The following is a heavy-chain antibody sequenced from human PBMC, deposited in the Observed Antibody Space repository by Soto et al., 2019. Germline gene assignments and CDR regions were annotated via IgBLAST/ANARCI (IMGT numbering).Heavy chain of an antibody. J-gene: IGHJ6*02. CDR3: ARGVGSGRDYGLDV. D-gene: IGHD3-10*01. Sequence: QVQLQQWGAGLLKPSETLSLSGAVSGDSFSDYFWSWIRQPPGQGLEWIGESDQTGGTNYNPSLKSRVIMSVDTSKNRFSRNLSSVPAADTAMYYCARGVGSGRDYGLDVWGQGTTVTVS. CDR2: SDQTGGT. V-gene: IGHV4-34*01. CDR1: GDSFSDYF.